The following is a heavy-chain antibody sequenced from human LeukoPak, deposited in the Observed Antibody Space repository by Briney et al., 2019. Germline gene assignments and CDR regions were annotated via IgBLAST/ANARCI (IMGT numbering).Heavy chain of an antibody. J-gene: IGHJ4*02. V-gene: IGHV3-48*03. Sequence: GGSLRLSCAASGFTFHSYEMNWVRQAPGKGLEWLSYIDSSSGIIHYADSVKGRFTISRGNAKNSLYLQMNSLRAEDTALYYCARVGWGIGSAWVDCWGQGSLVTVSS. CDR2: IDSSSGII. CDR1: GFTFHSYE. D-gene: IGHD6-19*01. CDR3: ARVGWGIGSAWVDC.